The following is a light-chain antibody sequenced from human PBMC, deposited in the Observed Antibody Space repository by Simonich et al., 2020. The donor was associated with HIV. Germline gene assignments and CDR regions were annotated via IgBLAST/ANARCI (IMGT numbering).Light chain of an antibody. V-gene: IGKV1D-13*01. Sequence: AIQLTQSPSSLSASVGDRVTITCRASQGISSALAWYQQKPGKAPKLLIYDASSLESGVPSRFSVSGSGTDFTLTISSLQPEDFATYYCQQFNNYPTFGQGTRLEIK. CDR3: QQFNNYPT. J-gene: IGKJ5*01. CDR2: DAS. CDR1: QGISSA.